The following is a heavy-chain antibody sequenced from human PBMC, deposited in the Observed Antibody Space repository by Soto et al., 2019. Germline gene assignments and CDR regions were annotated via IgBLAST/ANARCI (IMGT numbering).Heavy chain of an antibody. Sequence: GASVKVSCKASGYTFTSYAMHWVRQAPGQRREWMGWINAGNGNTKYSQKFQGRVTITRDTSASTAYMELSSLRSEDTAVYYCARPGSPILYDSSGYYDYWGQGTLVTVSS. CDR3: ARPGSPILYDSSGYYDY. J-gene: IGHJ4*02. D-gene: IGHD3-22*01. V-gene: IGHV1-3*01. CDR2: INAGNGNT. CDR1: GYTFTSYA.